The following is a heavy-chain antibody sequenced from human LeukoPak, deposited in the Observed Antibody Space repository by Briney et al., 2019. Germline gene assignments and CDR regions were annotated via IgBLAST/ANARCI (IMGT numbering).Heavy chain of an antibody. Sequence: PGESLKISCKGSGYSITSYWIAWVRQMPGKGLEWMGVIYPADSDIRYSPSFQGQVTISADKSISTAYLQWSSLKASDTAMYYCARQEYCSGGSCYTWFDPWGQGTLVTVSS. D-gene: IGHD2-15*01. CDR3: ARQEYCSGGSCYTWFDP. J-gene: IGHJ5*02. V-gene: IGHV5-51*01. CDR1: GYSITSYW. CDR2: IYPADSDI.